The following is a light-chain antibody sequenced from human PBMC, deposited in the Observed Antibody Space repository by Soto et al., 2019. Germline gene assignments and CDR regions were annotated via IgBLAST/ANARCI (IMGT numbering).Light chain of an antibody. J-gene: IGLJ1*01. CDR2: EVT. Sequence: QSVLTQPASVSGSPGQSITISCTGTSGDIGSYNRVSWYQQHPGKAPKLIIYEVTDRPSGVSNRFSGYKSGNTASLTISGIQAADEAEYYCSSYTNINTRARVLGTGTKVTVL. V-gene: IGLV2-14*01. CDR1: SGDIGSYNR. CDR3: SSYTNINTRARV.